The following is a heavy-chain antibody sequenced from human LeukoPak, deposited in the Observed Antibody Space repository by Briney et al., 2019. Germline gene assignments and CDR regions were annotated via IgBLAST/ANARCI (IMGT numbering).Heavy chain of an antibody. CDR2: INSDGSST. V-gene: IGHV3-74*01. D-gene: IGHD3-3*01. CDR1: GFTFSSYW. J-gene: IGHJ4*02. Sequence: GGSPRLSCVASGFTFSSYWMHWVRQAPGKGLVWVSRINSDGSSTSYADSVKGRFTISRDNAKNTLYLQMNSLRAEDTAVYYCARVYYDFWSGYPGFGSKYYFDYWGQGTLVTVSS. CDR3: ARVYYDFWSGYPGFGSKYYFDY.